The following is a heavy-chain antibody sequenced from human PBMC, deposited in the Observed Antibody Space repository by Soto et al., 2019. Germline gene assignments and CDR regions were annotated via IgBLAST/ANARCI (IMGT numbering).Heavy chain of an antibody. CDR3: ARPLDYNAFDY. J-gene: IGHJ4*02. CDR2: MNPNTGNT. CDR1: GYTFSSYD. V-gene: IGHV1-8*01. Sequence: ASVKVSCKASGYTFSSYDIKWVRQATGQGLEWTGWMNPNTGNTGYAQKFQGRVIMTRNTSISTAYMELSSLRSEDTAVYYCARPLDYNAFDYWGQGTPVTVSS. D-gene: IGHD4-4*01.